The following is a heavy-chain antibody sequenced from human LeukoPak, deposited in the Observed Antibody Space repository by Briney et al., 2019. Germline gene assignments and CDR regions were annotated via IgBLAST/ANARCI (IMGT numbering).Heavy chain of an antibody. Sequence: GGSLRLSCAASGFTFSSYGMHWVRQAPGKGLEWVAFIRYDGSNNYYADSVKGRFTIPRDNSKNTLYLQMNSLRTEDAAVYYCAKEWELRGWGQGTLVTVSS. V-gene: IGHV3-30*02. CDR2: IRYDGSNN. D-gene: IGHD1-26*01. CDR3: AKEWELRG. CDR1: GFTFSSYG. J-gene: IGHJ4*02.